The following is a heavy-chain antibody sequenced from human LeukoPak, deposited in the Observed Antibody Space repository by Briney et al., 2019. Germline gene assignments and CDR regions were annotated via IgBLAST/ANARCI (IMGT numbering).Heavy chain of an antibody. J-gene: IGHJ5*02. D-gene: IGHD5-12*01. V-gene: IGHV4-4*02. CDR3: ARHVWLRNLYNWFDP. Sequence: PSETLSLTCSVSGSSIASRNWWGWIRQPPGKGLEWIGEINHSGSTNYNPSLKSRVTISVDTSKNQFSLKLSSVTAADTAVYYCARHVWLRNLYNWFDPWGQGTLVTVSS. CDR2: INHSGST. CDR1: GSSIASRNW.